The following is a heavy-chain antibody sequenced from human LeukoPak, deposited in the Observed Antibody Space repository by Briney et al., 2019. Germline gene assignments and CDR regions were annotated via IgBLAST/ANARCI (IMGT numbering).Heavy chain of an antibody. D-gene: IGHD1-26*01. V-gene: IGHV4-34*01. CDR1: GGSFSGYY. CDR3: ARVVVGAIDY. CDR2: INHSGST. Sequence: SETLSLTCAVYGGSFSGYYWSWIRQPPGKGLEWIGEINHSGSTNYNPSLKSRVTISVDTSKNQFSLKLSSVTAADTAVYYCARVVVGAIDYWGQGTLVTVSS. J-gene: IGHJ4*02.